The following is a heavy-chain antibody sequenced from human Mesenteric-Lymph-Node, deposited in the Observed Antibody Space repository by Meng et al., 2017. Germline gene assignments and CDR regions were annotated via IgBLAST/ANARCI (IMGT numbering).Heavy chain of an antibody. CDR2: ISSDETHT. CDR3: ARFGTTGAIDY. J-gene: IGHJ4*02. V-gene: IGHV3-74*01. D-gene: IGHD1-1*01. CDR1: GFTFTSAC. Sequence: HLMTVVGCLVRPGGSMRLSGAASGFTFTSACMHWVRQAPGKGLLWVSRISSDETHTSYADSVKGRFTISRDNAKSTLYLQMNSLRAEDTAVYYCARFGTTGAIDYWGQGTLVTVSS.